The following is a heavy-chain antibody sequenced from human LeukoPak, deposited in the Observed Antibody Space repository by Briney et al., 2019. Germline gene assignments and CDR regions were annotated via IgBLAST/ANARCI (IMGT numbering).Heavy chain of an antibody. Sequence: PSETLSLTCTVSGGSITTTNCLWGWIRQPPGKGLEWIGSIYYSGSTFYNPSLKSRVTISVDTSKNQFSLKLTSMTAADTAVYYCARRGYNYGVDYWGQGTLVTVSS. D-gene: IGHD5-18*01. CDR1: GGSITTTNCL. CDR3: ARRGYNYGVDY. J-gene: IGHJ4*02. V-gene: IGHV4-39*01. CDR2: IYYSGST.